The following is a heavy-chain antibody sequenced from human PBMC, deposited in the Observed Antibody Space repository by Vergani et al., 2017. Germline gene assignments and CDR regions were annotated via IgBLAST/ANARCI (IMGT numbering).Heavy chain of an antibody. Sequence: DVDLVESGGGFVQPGGSRRLSCAASGFSFRTFSMFWVRQAPGKGLEWVSGINWNSDSIAYADSVKGRFTISRDNAKNSLYLQMNSLRAEDTALYYCVKDIAASGNYWYFDLWGRGTLVTVSS. V-gene: IGHV3-9*01. J-gene: IGHJ2*01. D-gene: IGHD6-13*01. CDR3: VKDIAASGNYWYFDL. CDR1: GFSFRTFS. CDR2: INWNSDSI.